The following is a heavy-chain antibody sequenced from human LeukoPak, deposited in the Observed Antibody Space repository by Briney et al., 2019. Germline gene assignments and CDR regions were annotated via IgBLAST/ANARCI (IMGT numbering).Heavy chain of an antibody. CDR1: GFTFSSYA. CDR2: ISYDGSNK. CDR3: AKDRDYGDYYFDY. D-gene: IGHD4-17*01. J-gene: IGHJ4*02. Sequence: GGSLRLSCAASGFTFSSYAMHWVRQAPGKGLEWVAVISYDGSNKYYADSVKGRFTISRDNSKNTLYLQMNSLRAEDTAVYYCAKDRDYGDYYFDYWGQGTLVTVSS. V-gene: IGHV3-30*04.